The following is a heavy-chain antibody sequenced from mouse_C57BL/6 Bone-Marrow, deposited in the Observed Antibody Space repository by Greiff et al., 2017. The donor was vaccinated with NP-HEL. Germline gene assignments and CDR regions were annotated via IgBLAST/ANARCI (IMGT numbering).Heavy chain of an antibody. V-gene: IGHV1-15*01. Sequence: QVHVKQSGAELVRPGASVTLSCKASGYTFTDYEMHWVKQTPVHGLEWIGAIDPETGGTAYNQKFKGKAILTADKSSSTAYMELRSLTSEDSAVYYCTREGGLLRLFYAMDYWGQGTSVTVSS. CDR1: GYTFTDYE. CDR3: TREGGLLRLFYAMDY. J-gene: IGHJ4*01. CDR2: IDPETGGT. D-gene: IGHD2-3*01.